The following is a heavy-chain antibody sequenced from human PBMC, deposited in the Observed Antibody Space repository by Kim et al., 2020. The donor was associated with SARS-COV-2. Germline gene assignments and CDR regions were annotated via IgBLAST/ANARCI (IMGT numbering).Heavy chain of an antibody. J-gene: IGHJ5*02. CDR2: INDSASY. CDR1: GGSISSYGYN. Sequence: SETLSLTCAVSGGSISSYGYNWIRHPPRPGQDLVWIVNINDSASYYYNPSSRSRITISVDTTKNQFSLKLSSVAAADTAGYYCAGRKGYYCGRSGYYGTDINWFDPWGQGTLVTVSS. V-gene: IGHV4-31*11. CDR3: AGRKGYYCGRSGYYGTDINWFDP. D-gene: IGHD3-22*01.